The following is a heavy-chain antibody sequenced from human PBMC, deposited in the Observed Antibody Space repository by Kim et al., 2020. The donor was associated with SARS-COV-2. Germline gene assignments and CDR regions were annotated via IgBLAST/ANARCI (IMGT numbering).Heavy chain of an antibody. CDR2: ISSSSSYI. J-gene: IGHJ5*02. Sequence: GGSLRLSCAASGFTFSSYSMNWVRQAPGKGLEWVSSISSSSSYIYYADSVKGRFTISRDNAKNSLYLQMNSLRAEDTAVYYCARGGVVPAAIARFDPWGQRTLVTPSS. CDR1: GFTFSSYS. D-gene: IGHD2-2*01. V-gene: IGHV3-21*01. CDR3: ARGGVVPAAIARFDP.